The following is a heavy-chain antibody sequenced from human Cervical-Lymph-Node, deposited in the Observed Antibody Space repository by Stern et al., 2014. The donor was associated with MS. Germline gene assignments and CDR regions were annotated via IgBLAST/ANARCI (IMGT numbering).Heavy chain of an antibody. CDR1: GDSISSRSYY. J-gene: IGHJ5*02. D-gene: IGHD6-19*01. CDR3: ARLLVARTGWYFPGFDP. Sequence: QVQLQESGPGLVKPSENLSLTCAVSGDSISSRSYYWGWIRQPPGRGLEWIGSVHYDGTTYSNPSLKSRLSISADTSNNQFAPMLNSVTAADTAVYYCARLLVARTGWYFPGFDPWGQGTLVTVSS. V-gene: IGHV4-39*01. CDR2: VHYDGTT.